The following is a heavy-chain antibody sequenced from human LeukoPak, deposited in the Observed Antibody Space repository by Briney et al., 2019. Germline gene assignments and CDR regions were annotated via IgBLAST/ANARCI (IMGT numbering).Heavy chain of an antibody. Sequence: ASVKVSCKASGGTFSSYAISWVRQAPGPGLEWMGGIIPIFGTANYAQKFQGRVTITTDESTSTAYMELSSLRSEDTAVYYCARERIFYGSGSYGLAGLFDYWGQGTLVTVSS. J-gene: IGHJ4*02. CDR2: IIPIFGTA. D-gene: IGHD3-10*01. CDR1: GGTFSSYA. V-gene: IGHV1-69*05. CDR3: ARERIFYGSGSYGLAGLFDY.